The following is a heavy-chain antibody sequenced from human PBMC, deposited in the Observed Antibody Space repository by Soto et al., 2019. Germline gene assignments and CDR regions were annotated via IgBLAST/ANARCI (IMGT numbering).Heavy chain of an antibody. CDR2: ISGSDGRT. V-gene: IGHV3-23*01. D-gene: IGHD3-9*01. CDR3: AKGAWLDY. Sequence: EVQLLESGGGLVQPGGSLRPSCVASGFTFITFDMSWVRQAPGKGLEWVSEISGSDGRTYYADSVNRRFTISRDNSKNTLYLQMNSLRAEDTAVYYCAKGAWLDYWGQGILVTFSS. J-gene: IGHJ4*02. CDR1: GFTFITFD.